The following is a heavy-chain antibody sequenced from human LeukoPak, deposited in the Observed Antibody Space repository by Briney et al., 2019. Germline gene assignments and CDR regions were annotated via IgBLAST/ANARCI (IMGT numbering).Heavy chain of an antibody. CDR3: ARGGRITIFGVVTHRGIFDP. Sequence: KPSETLSLTCAVSGGSISSSNWWSWVRQPPGKGLEWIGEIYHSGSTNYNPSLKSRVTISVDTSKNQFSLKLSSVTAADTAVYYCARGGRITIFGVVTHRGIFDPWGQGTLVTVSS. V-gene: IGHV4-4*02. D-gene: IGHD3-3*01. CDR2: IYHSGST. CDR1: GGSISSSNW. J-gene: IGHJ5*02.